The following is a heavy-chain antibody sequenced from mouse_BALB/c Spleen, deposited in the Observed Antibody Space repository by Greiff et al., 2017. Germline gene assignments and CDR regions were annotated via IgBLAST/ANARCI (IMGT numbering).Heavy chain of an antibody. CDR1: GFTSSSYT. J-gene: IGHJ4*01. V-gene: IGHV5-6-5*01. CDR2: ISSGGST. D-gene: IGHD2-1*01. Sequence: EVMLVESGGGLVQPGGSLKLSCAASGFTSSSYTMSWVRQTPEKRLEWVASISSGGSTYYPDSVKGRFTISRDNARNILYLQMSSLRSEDTAMYYCARGDGNYYAMDYWGQGTSVTVSS. CDR3: ARGDGNYYAMDY.